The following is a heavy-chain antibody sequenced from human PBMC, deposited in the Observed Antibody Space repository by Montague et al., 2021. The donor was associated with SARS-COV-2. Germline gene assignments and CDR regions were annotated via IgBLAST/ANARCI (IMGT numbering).Heavy chain of an antibody. CDR1: GGSISSTSFF. CDR2: MYSSGTT. J-gene: IGHJ4*02. Sequence: SETLSLTCSVSGGSISSTSFFWAWIRQPPGKGLEWVGSMYSSGTTYYNPSLTSRVTISGDTSRNQLSVRLSSVTAADTAVYYCARATSGWFIYWGQGTLVTVSA. D-gene: IGHD6-19*01. V-gene: IGHV4-39*07. CDR3: ARATSGWFIY.